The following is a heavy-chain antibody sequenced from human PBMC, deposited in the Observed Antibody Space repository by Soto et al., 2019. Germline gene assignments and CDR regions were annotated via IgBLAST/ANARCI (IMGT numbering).Heavy chain of an antibody. Sequence: QVHLVQSGAEVKKPGSSVKVSCKGSGYAFTTYGITWVRQAPGQGLEWMGWISAHNGNTNYAQKLQGRVTVTIDTSPSTAYMELRSLISDDTAVYYCARGRYGDYWGQGALVTVSS. J-gene: IGHJ4*02. V-gene: IGHV1-18*01. CDR2: ISAHNGNT. CDR1: GYAFTTYG. D-gene: IGHD1-1*01. CDR3: ARGRYGDY.